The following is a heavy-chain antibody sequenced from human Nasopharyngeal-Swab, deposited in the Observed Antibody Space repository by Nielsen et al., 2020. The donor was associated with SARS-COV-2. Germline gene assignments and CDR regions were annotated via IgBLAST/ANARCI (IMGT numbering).Heavy chain of an antibody. J-gene: IGHJ4*02. Sequence: CQAPGKGLEWLSYISNSGSTTYYADSVKGRFTVSRDNARKSLYLQMNSLRAEDTAVYYCARRGDYGDYWGQGTLVTVSS. CDR3: ARRGDYGDY. V-gene: IGHV3-11*01. CDR2: ISNSGSTT. D-gene: IGHD4-17*01.